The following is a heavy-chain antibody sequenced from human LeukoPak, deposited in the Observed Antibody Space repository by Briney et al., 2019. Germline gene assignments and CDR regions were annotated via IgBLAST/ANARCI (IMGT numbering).Heavy chain of an antibody. J-gene: IGHJ4*02. V-gene: IGHV3-13*01. CDR3: ARSYSYYGLGSGFDY. CDR1: GFTFSSYN. D-gene: IGHD3-10*01. Sequence: GGSLRLSCAASGFTFSSYNMNWVRQATGKGLEWVSAIGTAGDTYYPGSVKGRFTISRENAKNSLYLQMNSLRAGDTAVYYCARSYSYYGLGSGFDYWGQGTLVTVSS. CDR2: IGTAGDT.